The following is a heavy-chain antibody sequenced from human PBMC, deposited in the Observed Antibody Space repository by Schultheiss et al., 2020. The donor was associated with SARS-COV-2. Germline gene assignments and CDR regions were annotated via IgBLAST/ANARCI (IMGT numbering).Heavy chain of an antibody. D-gene: IGHD4-17*01. CDR2: INPNSGGT. V-gene: IGHV1-18*01. CDR3: ARSTETTVYYYYGMDV. J-gene: IGHJ6*02. Sequence: ASVKVSCKASGYTFTSYGISWVRQAPGQGLEWMGWINPNSGGTNYAQKFQGRVTMTTDTSTTTAYMELRSLRSDDTAVYYCARSTETTVYYYYGMDVWGQGTTVTVSS. CDR1: GYTFTSYG.